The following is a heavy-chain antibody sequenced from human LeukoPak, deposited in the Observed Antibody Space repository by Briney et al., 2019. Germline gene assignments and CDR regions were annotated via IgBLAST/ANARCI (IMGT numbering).Heavy chain of an antibody. Sequence: GGSLRLSCAASGFTFSSYSMNWVRQAPGKGLEWVSSISSSISYIYYADSVKGRFTISRDNAKNSLYLQMNSLRAEDTAVYYCAREGGDILTGYYDAFDIWGQGTMVTVSS. CDR2: ISSSISYI. V-gene: IGHV3-21*01. CDR1: GFTFSSYS. D-gene: IGHD3-9*01. J-gene: IGHJ3*02. CDR3: AREGGDILTGYYDAFDI.